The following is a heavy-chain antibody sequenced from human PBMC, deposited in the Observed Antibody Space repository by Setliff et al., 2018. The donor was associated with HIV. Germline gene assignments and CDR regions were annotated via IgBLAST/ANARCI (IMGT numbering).Heavy chain of an antibody. V-gene: IGHV3-23*01. CDR3: ARVRPVGYCSTGACPPDY. CDR2: ISGGGGST. D-gene: IGHD2-8*01. J-gene: IGHJ4*02. Sequence: GGSLRLSCAASGFTFSTYAMTWVRQAPGKGLEWVSGISGGGGSTYYADSVKGRFTISRDNFKNTLYLQMNSLRAEDTAVYYCARVRPVGYCSTGACPPDYWGQGTLVTSPQ. CDR1: GFTFSTYA.